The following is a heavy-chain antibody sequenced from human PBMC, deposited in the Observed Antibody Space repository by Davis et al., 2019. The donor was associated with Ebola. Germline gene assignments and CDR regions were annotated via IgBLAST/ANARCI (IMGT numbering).Heavy chain of an antibody. CDR2: IYPGDSDT. V-gene: IGHV5-51*01. CDR3: ARTSNGADYYYGMDV. CDR1: GYSFTSYW. J-gene: IGHJ6*02. Sequence: KVSCKGSGYSFTSYWIGWVRQMPGKGLEWMGIIYPGDSDTRYSPSFQGQVTISADKSISTAYLQWSSLKASDTAMYYCARTSNGADYYYGMDVWGQGTTVTVSS. D-gene: IGHD1-1*01.